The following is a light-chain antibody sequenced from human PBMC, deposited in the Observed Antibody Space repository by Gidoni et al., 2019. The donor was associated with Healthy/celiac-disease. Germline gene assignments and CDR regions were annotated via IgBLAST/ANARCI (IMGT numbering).Light chain of an antibody. CDR1: QSVSSSY. CDR3: QQYGSSPLT. CDR2: GAS. J-gene: IGKJ4*01. Sequence: EIVLTQSPDTLSLSPRERATLSCRASQSVSSSYLAWYQQKPGQAPRLLIYGASSRAPGIPDRFSGSGSGTDFTLTISRLEPEDFAVYYCQQYGSSPLTFGGGTKVEIK. V-gene: IGKV3-20*01.